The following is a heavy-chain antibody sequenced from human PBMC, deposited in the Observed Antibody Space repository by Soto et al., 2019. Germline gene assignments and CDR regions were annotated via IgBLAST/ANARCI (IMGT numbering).Heavy chain of an antibody. CDR3: ATYGGDSGGYEYFQR. Sequence: EVQLLESGGGLEPPGGSLRLSCVTSVFTFTSYGMSWVRQAPGKGLERVSAISGSSDTYYPDSVKGRFTISRDNSRSTLYLQMNSLRAEDTAVYYCATYGGDSGGYEYFQRWGQGCLVTVSS. D-gene: IGHD4-17*01. J-gene: IGHJ1*01. CDR1: VFTFTSYG. V-gene: IGHV3-23*01. CDR2: ISGSSDT.